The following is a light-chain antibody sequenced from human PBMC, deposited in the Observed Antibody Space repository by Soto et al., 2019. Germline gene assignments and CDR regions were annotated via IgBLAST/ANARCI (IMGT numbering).Light chain of an antibody. CDR2: EVT. Sequence: LTQPPSASGSPGQSVTVSCAGXSRGVGAYSSVAWYQQHPGKAPKLIIYEVTKRPSGVPDRFSGARSGNTAFLTVSGLQADDEADYYCSAHSGITQYVFGTRTKLPVL. J-gene: IGLJ1*01. CDR1: SRGVGAYSS. V-gene: IGLV2-8*01. CDR3: SAHSGITQYV.